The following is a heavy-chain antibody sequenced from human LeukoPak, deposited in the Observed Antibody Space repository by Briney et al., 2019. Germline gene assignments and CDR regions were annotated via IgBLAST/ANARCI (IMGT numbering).Heavy chain of an antibody. J-gene: IGHJ5*02. D-gene: IGHD3-22*01. CDR1: GGSFSGYY. CDR2: INHSGST. CDR3: ARDSGSSGYYSSYNWFDP. V-gene: IGHV4-34*01. Sequence: SETLSLTCAVYGGSFSGYYWSWIRQPPGKGLEWIGKINHSGSTNYNPSLKSRVTISVDTSKNQFSLKLSSVTAADTAVYYCARDSGSSGYYSSYNWFDPWGQGTLVTVSS.